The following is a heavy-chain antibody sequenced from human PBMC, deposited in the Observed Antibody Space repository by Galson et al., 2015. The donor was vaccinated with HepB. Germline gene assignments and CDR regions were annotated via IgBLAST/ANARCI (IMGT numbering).Heavy chain of an antibody. J-gene: IGHJ4*02. V-gene: IGHV4-59*01. CDR2: LYFSGST. CDR1: GGSISSYY. CDR3: ARDDAVFPAAMIY. Sequence: ETLSLTCTVSGGSISSYYWTWIRQSPGKGLEWVGYLYFSGSTSYNPSLKSRVTISRDTSKNQFSLKLSSVTSADTAVYYCARDDAVFPAAMIYWGQGILVTVSS. D-gene: IGHD2-2*01.